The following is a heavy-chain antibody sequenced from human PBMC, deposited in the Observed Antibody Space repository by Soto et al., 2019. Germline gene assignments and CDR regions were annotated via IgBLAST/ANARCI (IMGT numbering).Heavy chain of an antibody. CDR2: IYPGDATT. CDR1: GYRFSSFW. CDR3: ARTSADGKYYYGMDV. J-gene: IGHJ6*02. V-gene: IGHV5-51*01. D-gene: IGHD6-13*01. Sequence: PGESLKISCKISGYRFSSFWIAWVRQKPGKGLEWMGIIYPGDATTIYSPSFQGRLTISVDMSISTAHLQWYSLKASDTAMYYCARTSADGKYYYGMDVWGQGTTVTVSS.